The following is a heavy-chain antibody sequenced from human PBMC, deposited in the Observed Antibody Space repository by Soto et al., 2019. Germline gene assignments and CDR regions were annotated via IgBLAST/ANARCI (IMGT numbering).Heavy chain of an antibody. CDR3: AHRPMVGAAI. CDR1: GGSISNSNW. V-gene: IGHV4-4*02. CDR2: IFHSGST. Sequence: KTSETLSLTCAVFGGSISNSNWWTWVRQPPGKGLDWIGEIFHSGSTNYNSSLMGRVTISVDKANNQFSLKLSSVTAADTAVYYCAHRPMVGAAIWGQGTLVTVSS. J-gene: IGHJ4*02. D-gene: IGHD2-15*01.